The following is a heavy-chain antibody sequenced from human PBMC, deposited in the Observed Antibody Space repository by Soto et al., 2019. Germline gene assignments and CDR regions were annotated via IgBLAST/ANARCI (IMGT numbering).Heavy chain of an antibody. CDR3: AREPQDYSSGATFDY. Sequence: QVQLVQSGAEVKKPGSSVKVSCKASGGTFSSYTISWVRQAPGQGLEWMGRIIPILGIANYAQKFQGRVTITADKSTSPAYMELSSLRSEDTAVYYCAREPQDYSSGATFDYWGQGTLVTVSS. V-gene: IGHV1-69*08. CDR1: GGTFSSYT. D-gene: IGHD6-19*01. J-gene: IGHJ4*02. CDR2: IIPILGIA.